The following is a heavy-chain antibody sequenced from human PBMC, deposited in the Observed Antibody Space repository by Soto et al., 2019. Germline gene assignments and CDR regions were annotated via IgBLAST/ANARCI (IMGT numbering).Heavy chain of an antibody. V-gene: IGHV2-5*02. CDR2: IYWDDDT. D-gene: IGHD2-21*02. CDR3: IQSRCGGDCLQSYASHYYYGMDV. Sequence: QITLKESGPTLVKPTQTLTLTCTFSGFSLSTSGVGVGWIRQPPGKALEWLALIYWDDDTRYSPSLSSRLTVSKDTSKNHVVLTMTDMHPVDPATYHCIQSRCGGDCLQSYASHYYYGMDVWGQGTTVTVSS. CDR1: GFSLSTSGVG. J-gene: IGHJ6*02.